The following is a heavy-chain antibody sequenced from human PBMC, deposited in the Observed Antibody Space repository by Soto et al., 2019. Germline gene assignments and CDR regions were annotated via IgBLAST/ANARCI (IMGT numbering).Heavy chain of an antibody. CDR3: ARIVGATGLFDY. D-gene: IGHD1-26*01. CDR2: IYHSEST. CDR1: GGSISSGGYS. V-gene: IGHV4-30-2*01. J-gene: IGHJ4*02. Sequence: QLQLQESGSGLVKPSQTLSLTCAVSGGSISSGGYSWSWIRQPPGKGLEWIGYIYHSESTYYNPSLKSRVTISVDRSKNQFSRKLSSVTAADTAVYYCARIVGATGLFDYWGQGTLVTVSS.